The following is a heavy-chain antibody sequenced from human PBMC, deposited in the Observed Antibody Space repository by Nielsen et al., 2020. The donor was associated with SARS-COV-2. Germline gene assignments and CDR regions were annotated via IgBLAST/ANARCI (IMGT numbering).Heavy chain of an antibody. CDR3: ARDESSSWPSFGY. Sequence: ASVKVSCKASGYTFTSYGISWVRQAPGQGLEWMGWISPYNGNTHYAQNLQGRVTMTADTSTTTAYMEVRSLRSDDTAVYYCARDESSSWPSFGYWGQGTLVTVSS. D-gene: IGHD6-13*01. CDR2: ISPYNGNT. J-gene: IGHJ4*02. CDR1: GYTFTSYG. V-gene: IGHV1-18*01.